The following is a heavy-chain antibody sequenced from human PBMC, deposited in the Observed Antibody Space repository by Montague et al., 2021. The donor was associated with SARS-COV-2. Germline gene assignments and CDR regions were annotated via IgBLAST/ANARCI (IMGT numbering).Heavy chain of an antibody. D-gene: IGHD1-26*01. Sequence: SETLSLTCTVSGGSISSSIYYWAWIRQPPGKGLGWIGSIYYSGSTYYNPSLKSRVTISVDTSKNQFSLKLSSVTATDTAVYFCAYMVVGAAELAYWGQGTLVTVSS. CDR3: AYMVVGAAELAY. V-gene: IGHV4-39*01. J-gene: IGHJ4*02. CDR1: GGSISSSIYY. CDR2: IYYSGST.